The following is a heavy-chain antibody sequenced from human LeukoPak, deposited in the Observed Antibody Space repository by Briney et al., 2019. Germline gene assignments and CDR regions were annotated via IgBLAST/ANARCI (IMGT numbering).Heavy chain of an antibody. V-gene: IGHV3-30*03. J-gene: IGHJ4*02. Sequence: PGMSLRLSCAASGFTFSSFGMHWVRQAPGKGLEWVAVISSDESDKYYTDSVKGRFTISRDNSKNTLYLQMNSLRAEDTAVYYCARYAEYAVSTPCYWGQGTLVTVSA. CDR1: GFTFSSFG. CDR2: ISSDESDK. D-gene: IGHD2-8*01. CDR3: ARYAEYAVSTPCY.